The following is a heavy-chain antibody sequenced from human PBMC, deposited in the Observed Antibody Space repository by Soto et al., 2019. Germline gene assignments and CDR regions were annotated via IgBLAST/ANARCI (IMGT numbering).Heavy chain of an antibody. J-gene: IGHJ4*02. V-gene: IGHV1-18*01. CDR2: ISAYNGNT. D-gene: IGHD2-2*01. Sequence: ASVKVACKASGYTVTSYGIGWVRHAPGQGLEWMGWISAYNGNTNYAQKLQGRVTMTTDTSTSTAYMELRSLRSDDTAVYYCARGYCSSTSWCPFDYWGQGTLVTVSS. CDR1: GYTVTSYG. CDR3: ARGYCSSTSWCPFDY.